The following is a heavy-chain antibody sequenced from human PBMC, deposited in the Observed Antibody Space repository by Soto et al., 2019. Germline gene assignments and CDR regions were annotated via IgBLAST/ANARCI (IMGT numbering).Heavy chain of an antibody. CDR3: AKERATTTAFDY. CDR1: GFTFSRDG. V-gene: IGHV3-23*01. Sequence: GGSLRLSCAASGFTFSRDGMSWVRQAPGKGLEWVSLITDNGGSTYYADSVKGRFTISRDNTKNTLSLQMNSLRAEDTAVYYCAKERATTTAFDYWGQGALVTVSS. CDR2: ITDNGGST. D-gene: IGHD4-17*01. J-gene: IGHJ4*02.